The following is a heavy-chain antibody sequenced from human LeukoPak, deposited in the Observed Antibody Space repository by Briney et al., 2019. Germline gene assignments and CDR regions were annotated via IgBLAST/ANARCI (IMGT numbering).Heavy chain of an antibody. CDR1: GFTFSTYN. Sequence: GGSLRLSCAASGFTFSTYNMNWVRQAPGKGLEWVSAISGSGGSTYYADSVKGRFTISRDNSKNTLYLQMNSLRAEDTAVYYCAKVEMATETGANDAFDIWGQGTMVTVSS. V-gene: IGHV3-23*01. J-gene: IGHJ3*02. CDR3: AKVEMATETGANDAFDI. CDR2: ISGSGGST. D-gene: IGHD5-24*01.